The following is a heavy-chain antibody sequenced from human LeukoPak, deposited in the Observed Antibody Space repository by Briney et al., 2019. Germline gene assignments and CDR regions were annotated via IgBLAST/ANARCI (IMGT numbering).Heavy chain of an antibody. D-gene: IGHD3-10*01. CDR2: IYYSGST. Sequence: PSETLSLTCTVSGGSISSSSYYWDWIRQPPGKGLEWIGSIYYSGSTYYNPSLKSRVTISVDTSKNQFSLKLSSVTAADTAVYYCARLYYYGSGSYPPPFDYWGQGTLVTVSS. CDR3: ARLYYYGSGSYPPPFDY. V-gene: IGHV4-39*01. CDR1: GGSISSSSYY. J-gene: IGHJ4*02.